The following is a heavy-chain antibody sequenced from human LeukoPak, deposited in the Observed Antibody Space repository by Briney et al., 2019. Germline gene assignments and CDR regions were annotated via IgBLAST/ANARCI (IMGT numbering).Heavy chain of an antibody. J-gene: IGHJ4*02. CDR1: GYTFTGYY. Sequence: GASVKVSCKASGYTFTGYYMHWVRQARGQGLEWMGRINPNSGGTNYAQKFQGRVTMTRDTSISTAYMELSRLRSDDTAVYYCARDSKQQLVGGDYWGQGTLVTVSS. CDR3: ARDSKQQLVGGDY. D-gene: IGHD6-13*01. V-gene: IGHV1-2*06. CDR2: INPNSGGT.